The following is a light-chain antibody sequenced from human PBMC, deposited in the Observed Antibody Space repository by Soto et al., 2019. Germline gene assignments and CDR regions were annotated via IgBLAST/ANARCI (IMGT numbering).Light chain of an antibody. CDR3: CSYAGSYTYV. V-gene: IGLV2-23*02. Sequence: QSALTQPASVSGSPGQSITISCTGTSSNVGSYNHVSWYQQHPGKAPKLMIYEVSKRPSGVSNRFSGSKSGNTASLTISGLQAEDEADYHCCSYAGSYTYVFGPGTKVTVL. CDR2: EVS. J-gene: IGLJ1*01. CDR1: SSNVGSYNH.